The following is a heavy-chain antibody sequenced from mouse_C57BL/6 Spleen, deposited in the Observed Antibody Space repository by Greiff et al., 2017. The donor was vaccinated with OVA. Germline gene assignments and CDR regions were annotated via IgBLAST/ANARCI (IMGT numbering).Heavy chain of an antibody. CDR1: GYTFTSYW. D-gene: IGHD4-1*01. J-gene: IGHJ1*03. CDR2: IDPFDSET. CDR3: AIWDNWYFDV. V-gene: IGHV1-52*01. Sequence: QVQLQQPGAELVRPGSSVKLSCKAPGYTFTSYWMHWVKQRPIQGLEWIGNIDPFDSETHYNQKFKDKATLTEDKSSSTAYMQLSSLTSEDSAVYYCAIWDNWYFDVWGTGTTVTVSS.